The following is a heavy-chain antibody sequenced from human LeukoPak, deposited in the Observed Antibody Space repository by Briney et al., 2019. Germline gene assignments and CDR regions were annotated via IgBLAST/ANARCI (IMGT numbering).Heavy chain of an antibody. J-gene: IGHJ4*02. CDR2: ISAYNGNT. V-gene: IGHV1-18*01. D-gene: IGHD3-3*01. CDR3: ARLTFYDFWSGYPNGDLDY. Sequence: ASVKVSCKASGYTFTSYGISWVRQAPGQGLEWMGWISAYNGNTNYAQKLQGRVTMTTDTSTSTAYVELRSLRSDDTAVYYCARLTFYDFWSGYPNGDLDYWGQGTLVTVSS. CDR1: GYTFTSYG.